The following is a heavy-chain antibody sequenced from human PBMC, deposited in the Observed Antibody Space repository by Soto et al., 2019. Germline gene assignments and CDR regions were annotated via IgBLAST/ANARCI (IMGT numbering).Heavy chain of an antibody. CDR3: ARGPLSGRYADNYYICIDF. J-gene: IGHJ6*02. Sequence: SATLSLTCAVSVGSISTNDWWTWVRHPPGKGLDWIGDIHHTGGTTNYSPSLQSRVTVAIDKAENQFSLKLSSVTSSATAVYYCARGPLSGRYADNYYICIDFLGEGITVTV. D-gene: IGHD1-26*01. CDR1: VGSISTNDW. V-gene: IGHV4-4*02. CDR2: IHHTGGTT.